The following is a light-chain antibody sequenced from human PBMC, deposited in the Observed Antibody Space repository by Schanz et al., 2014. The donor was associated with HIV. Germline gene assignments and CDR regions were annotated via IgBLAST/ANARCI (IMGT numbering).Light chain of an antibody. CDR1: SGDVGRYDY. V-gene: IGLV2-14*03. CDR3: SSYTTSSTLV. Sequence: QSALTQPPSASGSPGQSVTISCTGTSGDVGRYDYVSWYQQHPGQAPKLLIYDVTYRPSGISNRFSGSKSGYTASLTISGLQADDEADYYCSSYTTSSTLVFGGGTKVTVL. J-gene: IGLJ2*01. CDR2: DVT.